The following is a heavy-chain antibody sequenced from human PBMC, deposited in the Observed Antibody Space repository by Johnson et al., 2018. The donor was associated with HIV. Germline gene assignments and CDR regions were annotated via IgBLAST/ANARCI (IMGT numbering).Heavy chain of an antibody. CDR1: GFTFNNYP. CDR2: ISFDGNHA. CDR3: ARGYRGRRLSAFDI. J-gene: IGHJ3*02. Sequence: QVQLVESGGGVVQPGRSLRVSCAGTGFTFNNYPMHWVRQAPGKGLEWVAGISFDGNHAYYADSVKRRFTISRDNSRNTFYLQMNSLRAEDTAVYCCARGYRGRRLSAFDIWGQGTMVTVSP. D-gene: IGHD3-10*01. V-gene: IGHV3-30-3*01.